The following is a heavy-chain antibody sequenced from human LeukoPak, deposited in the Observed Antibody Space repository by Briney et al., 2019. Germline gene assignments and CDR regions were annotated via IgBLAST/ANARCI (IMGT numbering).Heavy chain of an antibody. CDR2: ITTTSNI. CDR3: ARDKDYAFDI. D-gene: IGHD2-15*01. J-gene: IGHJ3*02. Sequence: GGSLRLSCAASGLTFSSYSMNWVRQAPGKGLEWVSHITTTSNIYGADSVKGRFTISRDNAKNSLYLQMSSLRADDTAVYYCARDKDYAFDIWGQGTMVTVSS. CDR1: GLTFSSYS. V-gene: IGHV3-48*01.